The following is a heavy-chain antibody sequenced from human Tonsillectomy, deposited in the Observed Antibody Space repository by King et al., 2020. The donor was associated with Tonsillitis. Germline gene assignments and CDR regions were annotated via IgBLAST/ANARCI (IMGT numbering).Heavy chain of an antibody. V-gene: IGHV1-69*06. Sequence: QLVQSGTEVKKPGSSVKVSCKASGGTFSSFAISWVRQAPGQGLEWMGGIIPFFGTANYAQKFQVRVTITADKSTNTAYMERSSQRSEDTAVYYCARGGLRTYDAFDIWGQGTMVTVSS. CDR1: GGTFSSFA. J-gene: IGHJ3*02. D-gene: IGHD5-12*01. CDR3: ARGGLRTYDAFDI. CDR2: IIPFFGTA.